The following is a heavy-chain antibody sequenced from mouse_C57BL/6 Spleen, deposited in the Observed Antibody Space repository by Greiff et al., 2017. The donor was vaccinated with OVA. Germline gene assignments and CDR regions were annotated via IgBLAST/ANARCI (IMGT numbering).Heavy chain of an antibody. J-gene: IGHJ2*01. V-gene: IGHV5-9-1*02. Sequence: EVMLVESGEGLVKPGGSLKLSCAASGFTFSSYAMSWVRQTPEKRLEWVAYISSGGDYIYYADTVKGRFTISRDNARNTLYLQMSSLKSEDTAMYYCTRDGGGNYFDYWGQGTTLTVSS. CDR3: TRDGGGNYFDY. CDR2: ISSGGDYI. D-gene: IGHD2-3*01. CDR1: GFTFSSYA.